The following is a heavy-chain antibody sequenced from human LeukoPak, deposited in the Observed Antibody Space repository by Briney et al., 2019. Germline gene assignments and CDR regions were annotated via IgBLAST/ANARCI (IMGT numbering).Heavy chain of an antibody. Sequence: GASVKVSCKVSGYTLTELSMHWVRQAPGKGLEWMGGFDPEDGETIYAQKFQGRATMTEDTSTDTAYMELSSLRSEDTAVYYCATAGSSGYYLRTWGQGTLVTVSS. CDR1: GYTLTELS. CDR3: ATAGSSGYYLRT. J-gene: IGHJ4*02. CDR2: FDPEDGET. V-gene: IGHV1-24*01. D-gene: IGHD3-22*01.